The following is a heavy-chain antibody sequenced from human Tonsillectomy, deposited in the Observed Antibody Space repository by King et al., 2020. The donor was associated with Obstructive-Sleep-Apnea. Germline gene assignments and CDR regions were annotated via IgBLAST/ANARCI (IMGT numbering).Heavy chain of an antibody. J-gene: IGHJ4*02. CDR3: ARAWGDYYDSSGYQHFDY. Sequence: QLQESGPGLVKPSQTLSLTCTVSGGSISSGDYYWSWIRQPPGKGLEWIGYIYYSGRTYYNPSLKSRVTISVDTSKNQFSLKLSSVTAADTAVYYCARAWGDYYDSSGYQHFDYWGQGTQVTVSS. D-gene: IGHD3-22*01. CDR1: GGSISSGDYY. V-gene: IGHV4-30-4*01. CDR2: IYYSGRT.